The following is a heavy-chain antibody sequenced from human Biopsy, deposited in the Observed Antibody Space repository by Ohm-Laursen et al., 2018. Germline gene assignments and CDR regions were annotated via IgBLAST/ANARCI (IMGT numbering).Heavy chain of an antibody. CDR2: INPSGSTT. V-gene: IGHV1-46*01. CDR3: ARNTGWYGDLYYFDY. J-gene: IGHJ4*02. CDR1: GFTFSSSA. D-gene: IGHD6-19*01. Sequence: GASVKVSCKASGFTFSSSAVQWVRQARGQGLEWMGMINPSGSTTSYPQIFQGRVTMTRDTSKSTVYMELSSLRSADTAVYFCARNTGWYGDLYYFDYWGQGTLVTVSS.